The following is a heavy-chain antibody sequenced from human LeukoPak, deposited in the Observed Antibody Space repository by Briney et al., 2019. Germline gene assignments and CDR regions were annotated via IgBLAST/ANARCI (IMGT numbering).Heavy chain of an antibody. CDR1: GFTFSSYE. J-gene: IGHJ4*02. CDR2: ISSSGSTI. D-gene: IGHD4-17*01. Sequence: GGSLRLSCAASGFTFSSYEMNWVRQAPGKGLEWVSYISSSGSTIYYADSVKGRFTISRDNSKNTLYLQMNSLRAEDTAVYYCAKSRDYGDLYYFDYWGQGTLVTVSS. CDR3: AKSRDYGDLYYFDY. V-gene: IGHV3-48*03.